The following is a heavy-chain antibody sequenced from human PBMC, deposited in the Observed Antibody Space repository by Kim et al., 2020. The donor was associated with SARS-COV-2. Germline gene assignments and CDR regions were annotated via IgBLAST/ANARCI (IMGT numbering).Heavy chain of an antibody. CDR3: ARGALIDYDILTGYYVSPYFDY. V-gene: IGHV3-21*01. Sequence: GGSLRLSCAASGFTFSSYSMNWVRQAPGKGQEWVSSISSSSFYIYYADSAKGRFTISRDNAKNSLYLQMNSLRAEDTAVYYCARGALIDYDILTGYYVSPYFDYWGQGTLVTVSS. D-gene: IGHD3-9*01. CDR1: GFTFSSYS. CDR2: ISSSSFYI. J-gene: IGHJ4*02.